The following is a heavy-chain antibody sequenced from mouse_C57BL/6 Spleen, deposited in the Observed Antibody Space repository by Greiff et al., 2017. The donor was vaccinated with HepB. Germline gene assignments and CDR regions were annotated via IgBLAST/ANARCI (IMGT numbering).Heavy chain of an antibody. Sequence: DVKLVESGGGLVKPGGSLKLSCAASGFTFSDYGMHWVRQAPEKGLEWVAYISSGSSTIYYADTVKGRFTISRDNAKNTLFLQMTSLRSEDTAMYYCARPYDYDWFAYWGQGTLVTVSA. D-gene: IGHD2-4*01. CDR1: GFTFSDYG. V-gene: IGHV5-17*01. J-gene: IGHJ3*01. CDR2: ISSGSSTI. CDR3: ARPYDYDWFAY.